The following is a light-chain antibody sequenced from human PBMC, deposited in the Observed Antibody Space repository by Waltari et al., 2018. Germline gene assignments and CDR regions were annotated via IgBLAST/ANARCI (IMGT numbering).Light chain of an antibody. J-gene: IGKJ4*01. CDR1: QSLMHSDGKPY. Sequence: DIVMTQTPLSLSVTPGQPASISCTSSQSLMHSDGKPYLYWYLHKPGQSPPLLFYEVSNQFSGGPERFSGSGSETDYTLEISRVEAEDVRVYYCIQSTQLPPLTFGGGTKVEIK. CDR3: IQSTQLPPLT. V-gene: IGKV2D-29*02. CDR2: EVS.